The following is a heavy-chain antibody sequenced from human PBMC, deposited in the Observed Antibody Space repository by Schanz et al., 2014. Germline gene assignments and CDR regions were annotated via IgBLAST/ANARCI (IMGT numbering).Heavy chain of an antibody. D-gene: IGHD6-19*01. CDR2: LTEGGGGT. CDR1: GFNFNTYA. J-gene: IGHJ4*02. V-gene: IGHV3-23*01. Sequence: EVQLLESGGGLAQPGGSLRLACAASGFNFNTYAMSWVRQAPGKGLEWVSGLTEGGGGTYYTDAVKGRFTISRDSSKNTVYLQMNSLRTDDTAMYYCARDPNTSAWLPYFDTWGQGTLVTVSS. CDR3: ARDPNTSAWLPYFDT.